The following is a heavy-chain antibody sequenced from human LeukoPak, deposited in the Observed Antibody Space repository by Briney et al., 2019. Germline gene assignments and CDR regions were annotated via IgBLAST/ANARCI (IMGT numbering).Heavy chain of an antibody. D-gene: IGHD4/OR15-4a*01. CDR1: GFTFDDYG. Sequence: PGGSLRLSCAASGFTFDDYGMSWVRQAPGKGLEWVSGINWNGGSTGYADSVKGRFTISRDNAKNSLYLQMNSLRAEDTSVYYCARVGDNYNEYVDYWGQGSLVTVSS. CDR2: INWNGGST. J-gene: IGHJ4*02. V-gene: IGHV3-20*04. CDR3: ARVGDNYNEYVDY.